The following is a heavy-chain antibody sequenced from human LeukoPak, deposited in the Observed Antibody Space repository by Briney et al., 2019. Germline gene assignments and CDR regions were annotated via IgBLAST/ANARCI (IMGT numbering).Heavy chain of an antibody. Sequence: GGSLRLSCAASGFTFSSYGMHWVRQAPGKGLEWVAFIRYDGSNKYYADSVKGRFTISRDNSKNTLYLQMNSLRAEDKAVYYXXXXRGRGYYYIDVWGKGTTVTISS. CDR3: XXXRGRGYYYIDV. D-gene: IGHD1-26*01. CDR2: IRYDGSNK. J-gene: IGHJ6*03. CDR1: GFTFSSYG. V-gene: IGHV3-30*02.